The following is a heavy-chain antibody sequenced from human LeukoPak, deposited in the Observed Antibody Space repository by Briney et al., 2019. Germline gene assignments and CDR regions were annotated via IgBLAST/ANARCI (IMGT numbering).Heavy chain of an antibody. V-gene: IGHV4-4*07. CDR1: GGSISSYY. D-gene: IGHD1-26*01. CDR2: IYTSGST. Sequence: SETLSLTCTVSGGSISSYYWSWIRQPAGKGLEWIGRIYTSGSTNYNPSLKSRVTISIDTSKNQFSLRLNSVTAADTAMYYCAKSGGYGLIDYWGQGTRVTVSS. CDR3: AKSGGYGLIDY. J-gene: IGHJ4*02.